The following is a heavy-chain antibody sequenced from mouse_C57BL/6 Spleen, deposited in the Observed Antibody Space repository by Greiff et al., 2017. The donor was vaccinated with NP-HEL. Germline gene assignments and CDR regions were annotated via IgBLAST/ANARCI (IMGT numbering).Heavy chain of an antibody. CDR3: VRGYYDPYAMDY. CDR1: GYTFTSYW. CDR2: IDPSDSET. D-gene: IGHD2-4*01. J-gene: IGHJ4*01. Sequence: QVQLQQPGAELVRPGSSVKLSCKASGYTFTSYWMHWVKQRPIQGLEWIGNIDPSDSETHYNQKFKDKATLTVDKSSSTAYMQLSSLTSEDSAVYYCVRGYYDPYAMDYWGQGTSVTVSS. V-gene: IGHV1-52*01.